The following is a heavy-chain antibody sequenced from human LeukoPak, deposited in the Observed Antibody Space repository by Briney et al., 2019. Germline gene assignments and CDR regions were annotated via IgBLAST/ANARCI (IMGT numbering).Heavy chain of an antibody. J-gene: IGHJ4*02. CDR2: ISYDGKNM. Sequence: GGSLRISCAASGFTFSSYGMHWVRQAPGKGLEWVAVISYDGKNMYYADSVKGRFTISRDNSQNTLYLQMNSLRVEDTGVYYCASYDILTGYHSPFDYWGQGSLVTVSS. V-gene: IGHV3-30*03. CDR1: GFTFSSYG. CDR3: ASYDILTGYHSPFDY. D-gene: IGHD3-9*01.